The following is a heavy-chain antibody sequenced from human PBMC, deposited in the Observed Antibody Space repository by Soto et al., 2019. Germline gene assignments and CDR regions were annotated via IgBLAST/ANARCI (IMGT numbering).Heavy chain of an antibody. CDR1: GGSFSGYY. CDR3: ARKYPNYYDSSGYYYRTYNWFDP. J-gene: IGHJ5*02. D-gene: IGHD3-22*01. CDR2: INHSGST. Sequence: PSETLSLTCAVYGGSFSGYYWSWIRQPPGKGLEWIGEINHSGSTNYNPSLKSRVTISVDTSKNQFSLKLSSVTAADTAVYYCARKYPNYYDSSGYYYRTYNWFDPWGQGTLVTVSS. V-gene: IGHV4-34*01.